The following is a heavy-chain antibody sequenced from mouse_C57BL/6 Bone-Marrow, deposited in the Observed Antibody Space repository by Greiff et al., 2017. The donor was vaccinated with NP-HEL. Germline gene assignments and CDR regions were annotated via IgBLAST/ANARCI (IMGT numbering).Heavy chain of an antibody. CDR3: TQAYYGIPLAY. V-gene: IGHV14-4*01. CDR1: GFNIKDYY. Sequence: VQLKESGAELVRPGASVKLSCTASGFNIKDYYMHWVKQRPEQGLEWIGWIDPENGDTEYASKFQGKATITADTSSNTAYLQLSSLPSEDTAVYYCTQAYYGIPLAYWGQGTLVTVSA. D-gene: IGHD2-10*01. CDR2: IDPENGDT. J-gene: IGHJ3*01.